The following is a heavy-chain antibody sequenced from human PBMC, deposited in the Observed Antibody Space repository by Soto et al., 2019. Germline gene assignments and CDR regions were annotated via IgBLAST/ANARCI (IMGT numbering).Heavy chain of an antibody. D-gene: IGHD2-15*01. Sequence: QVQLVESGGGVVQPGRSLRLSCAASGFTFSSYGMHWVRQAPGKGLEWVAGIWYDGSNKYYADSGKGRFTITRDNSKNPLYLQTNSLRAEDTAVYYCARDWDLGYCSGGSCNRWDYWGQGTLVTVSS. CDR3: ARDWDLGYCSGGSCNRWDY. J-gene: IGHJ4*02. CDR2: IWYDGSNK. V-gene: IGHV3-33*01. CDR1: GFTFSSYG.